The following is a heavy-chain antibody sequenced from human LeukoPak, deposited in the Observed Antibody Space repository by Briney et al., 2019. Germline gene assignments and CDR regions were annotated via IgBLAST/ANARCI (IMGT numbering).Heavy chain of an antibody. D-gene: IGHD6-13*01. CDR2: ISGNNGNT. Sequence: ASVKVSCKASGGTFSSSAISWVRQAPGQGLEWMGWISGNNGNTNYAQKVQGRVTMTTDTSTSTAYMELRSLRSDDTAVYYCARGRAAGTFWLDYWGQGTLVTVSS. CDR1: GGTFSSSA. V-gene: IGHV1-18*01. CDR3: ARGRAAGTFWLDY. J-gene: IGHJ4*02.